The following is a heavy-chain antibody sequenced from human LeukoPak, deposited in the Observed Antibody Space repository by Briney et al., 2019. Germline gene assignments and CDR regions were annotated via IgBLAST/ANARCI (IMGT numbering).Heavy chain of an antibody. J-gene: IGHJ4*02. Sequence: GGSLRLSCAASGLTFSSHWMHWVRQAPGKGLEWVSTFKTNSGQVYHAESVRGRFTISRDNSKNTVYLQMSSLRAEDTALYYCARSVPDYTRFDYWGQGALVTVSP. CDR3: ARSVPDYTRFDY. V-gene: IGHV3-21*04. CDR1: GLTFSSHW. CDR2: FKTNSGQV. D-gene: IGHD4-11*01.